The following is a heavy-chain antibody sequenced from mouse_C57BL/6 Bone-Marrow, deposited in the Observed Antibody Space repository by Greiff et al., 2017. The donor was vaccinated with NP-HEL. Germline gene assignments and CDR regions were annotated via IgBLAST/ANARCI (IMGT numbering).Heavy chain of an antibody. J-gene: IGHJ2*01. D-gene: IGHD1-2*01. CDR1: GYSITSGYY. Sequence: EVKLMESGPGLVKPSQSLSLTCSVTGYSITSGYYWNWIRQFPGNKLEWMGYISYDGSNNYNPSLKNRISITRDTSKNQFFLKLNSVTTEDTATYYCARGLRHYYFDYWGQGTTLTVSS. V-gene: IGHV3-6*01. CDR3: ARGLRHYYFDY. CDR2: ISYDGSN.